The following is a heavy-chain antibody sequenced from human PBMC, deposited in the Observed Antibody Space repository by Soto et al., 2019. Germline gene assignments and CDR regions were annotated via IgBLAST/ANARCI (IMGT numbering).Heavy chain of an antibody. D-gene: IGHD3-22*01. CDR1: KFTFASYV. V-gene: IGHV3-30*04. CDR3: AREMIPMIMGGMSAMDL. CDR2: ISFDGTNK. J-gene: IGHJ6*02. Sequence: QVQLVESGGGVVQPERSQRLSCTASKFTFASYVMHWVRQAPGEGLEWVALISFDGTNKYYADSVKGRFTISRDNSKNTMYLQMNSLRPEDTAVYYCAREMIPMIMGGMSAMDLWGQGTTVTVS.